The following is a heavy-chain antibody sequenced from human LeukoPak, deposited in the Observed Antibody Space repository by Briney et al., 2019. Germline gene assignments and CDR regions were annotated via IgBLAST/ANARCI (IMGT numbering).Heavy chain of an antibody. D-gene: IGHD3-16*01. Sequence: GGSLRLSCAASGFNVTTNYMSWVRQAPGKGLEWVSVLYTGGSSWYADSVKGRFTTSRDNSKNTLYLQMSSLRAEDTAVYYCARDYENIWGSFPYWGQGTLVSVSS. V-gene: IGHV3-53*01. CDR1: GFNVTTNY. CDR2: LYTGGSS. CDR3: ARDYENIWGSFPY. J-gene: IGHJ4*02.